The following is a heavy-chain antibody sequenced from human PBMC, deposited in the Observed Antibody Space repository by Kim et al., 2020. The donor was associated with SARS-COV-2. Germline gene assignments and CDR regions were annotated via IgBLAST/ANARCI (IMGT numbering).Heavy chain of an antibody. CDR3: ARGRRVPNTGYSSGWYLNY. J-gene: IGHJ4*02. CDR1: GYTFTGYY. V-gene: IGHV1-2*04. CDR2: INPNSGGT. D-gene: IGHD6-19*01. Sequence: ASVKVSCKASGYTFTGYYMHWVRQAPGQGLEWMGWINPNSGGTNYAQKFQGWVTMTRDTSISTAYMELSRLRSDDTAVYYCARGRRVPNTGYSSGWYLNYWGQGTLVTVSS.